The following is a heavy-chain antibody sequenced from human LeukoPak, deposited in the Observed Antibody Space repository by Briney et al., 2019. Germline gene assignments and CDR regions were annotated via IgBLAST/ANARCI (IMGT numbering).Heavy chain of an antibody. CDR3: ARGGSTVTTWYYYGMDV. V-gene: IGHV3-21*04. D-gene: IGHD4-17*01. J-gene: IGHJ6*02. CDR2: ISSSSSYI. Sequence: GGSLRLSCAASGFTFSSYSMNWVRQAPGKGLEWVSSISSSSSYIYYADSVKGRFTISRDNAKNTLYLQMNSLRAEDTAVYYCARGGSTVTTWYYYGMDVWGQGTTVTVSS. CDR1: GFTFSSYS.